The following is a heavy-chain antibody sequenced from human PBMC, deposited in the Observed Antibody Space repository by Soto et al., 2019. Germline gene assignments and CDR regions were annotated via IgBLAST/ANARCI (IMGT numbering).Heavy chain of an antibody. V-gene: IGHV3-23*01. J-gene: IGHJ6*03. Sequence: GGSLRLSCAASGFTFSSYSMSWVRQAPGKGLEWVSAISGSGGSTYYADSVKGRFTISRDNSKNTLYLQMNSLRAEDTAVYYCAKVLGSPYYYYYMDVWGKGTTVTVSS. CDR3: AKVLGSPYYYYYMDV. CDR1: GFTFSSYS. CDR2: ISGSGGST. D-gene: IGHD3-10*01.